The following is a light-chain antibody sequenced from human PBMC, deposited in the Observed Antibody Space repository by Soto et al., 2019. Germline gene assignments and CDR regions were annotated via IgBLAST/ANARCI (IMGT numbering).Light chain of an antibody. Sequence: DIVMTQSPDSLTVSLGERATINCKSGQSVLYTSNNKNYLAWYQQRPGQPPKVLIYWASTRESGVPDRFNGSGSGTDFTLTISSLQAEDVAVYYWQQYYSSWSFGQGTKVELK. CDR2: WAS. CDR1: QSVLYTSNNKNY. V-gene: IGKV4-1*01. CDR3: QQYYSSWS. J-gene: IGKJ1*01.